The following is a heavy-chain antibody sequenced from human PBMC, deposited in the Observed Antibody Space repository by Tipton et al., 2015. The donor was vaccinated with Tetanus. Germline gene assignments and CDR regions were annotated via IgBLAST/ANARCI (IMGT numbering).Heavy chain of an antibody. Sequence: SLRLSCAASGFAFSNYWMHWVRQVPGGGLEWVSRISSDGSITGSADSVKGRFTISRDNGKNTLSLQMNSLRAEDTATYYCSSGYDSSTDRHYWGQGTLVTVSS. D-gene: IGHD3-22*01. J-gene: IGHJ4*02. V-gene: IGHV3-74*01. CDR3: SSGYDSSTDRHY. CDR1: GFAFSNYW. CDR2: ISSDGSIT.